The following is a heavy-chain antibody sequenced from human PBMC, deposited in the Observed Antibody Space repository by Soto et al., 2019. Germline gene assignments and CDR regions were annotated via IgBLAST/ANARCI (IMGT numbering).Heavy chain of an antibody. Sequence: QPGGSLSLSCGASGFTFSSYAMHWVRQAPGKGLEWVAVISYDGSNKYYADSVKGRFTISRDNSKNTLYLQMNSLRAEDTAVYYCARPPARQVRKIGYYGMDVWGQGTTVTVSS. D-gene: IGHD3-10*01. CDR1: GFTFSSYA. V-gene: IGHV3-30-3*01. CDR3: ARPPARQVRKIGYYGMDV. J-gene: IGHJ6*02. CDR2: ISYDGSNK.